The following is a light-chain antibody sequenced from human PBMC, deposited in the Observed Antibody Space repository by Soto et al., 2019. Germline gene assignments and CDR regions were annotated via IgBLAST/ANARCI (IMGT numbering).Light chain of an antibody. Sequence: EIVLTQSPGTLSLSPGDRATLSCRASQSVSDSYLAWYQRKPGQAPRLLIYGASNRATDIPGRFSGSGSGTDFTLIITRLEPEDFAVYYCQQYGSSPPTFGRGTKVEIK. J-gene: IGKJ1*01. CDR1: QSVSDSY. CDR2: GAS. V-gene: IGKV3-20*01. CDR3: QQYGSSPPT.